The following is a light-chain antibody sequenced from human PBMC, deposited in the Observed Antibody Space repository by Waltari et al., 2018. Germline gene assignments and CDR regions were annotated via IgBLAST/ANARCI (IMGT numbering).Light chain of an antibody. CDR2: WAS. Sequence: DIVMTQSPDSLAVSLGERATINCKSSQTLFYSSNNKNYLAWYQLKPEQPHTLLIFWASTRESGVPDRFSGSGSATDFTLTIDTLQAEDVAVYYCQQYYTTPTFGQVTKVEIK. CDR1: QTLFYSSNNKNY. V-gene: IGKV4-1*01. CDR3: QQYYTTPT. J-gene: IGKJ1*01.